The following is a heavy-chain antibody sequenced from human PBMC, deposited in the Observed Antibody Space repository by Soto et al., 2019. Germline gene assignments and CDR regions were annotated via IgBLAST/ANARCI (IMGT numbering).Heavy chain of an antibody. J-gene: IGHJ4*02. Sequence: QIHLVQSGAEVKKPGASVKVSCKTSGYTFSNYGISWVRQAPGQGLEWMGWIIAYNGNTNYAQKFQDRVTMTTDTSTDTAYKELRSLRSDDTAVYYCTTYTGNCSVLDYWGQGTLGTVSS. CDR1: GYTFSNYG. CDR3: TTYTGNCSVLDY. D-gene: IGHD1-1*01. CDR2: IIAYNGNT. V-gene: IGHV1-18*04.